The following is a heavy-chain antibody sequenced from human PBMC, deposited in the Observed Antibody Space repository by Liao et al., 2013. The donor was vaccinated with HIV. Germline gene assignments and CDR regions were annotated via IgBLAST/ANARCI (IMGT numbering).Heavy chain of an antibody. Sequence: QVQLQESGPGLVKPSQTLSLTCTVSGGSISSGSYYWSWIRQPAGKGLEWIGRIYASGSTNYNPSLKSRVTMSIDTSMHQFSLRLSSVTAADTAVYYCASVGINSYGYYFDDWGQGVLVTVSS. CDR1: GGSISSGSYY. J-gene: IGHJ4*02. CDR3: ASVGINSYGYYFDD. D-gene: IGHD5-18*01. CDR2: IYASGST. V-gene: IGHV4-61*02.